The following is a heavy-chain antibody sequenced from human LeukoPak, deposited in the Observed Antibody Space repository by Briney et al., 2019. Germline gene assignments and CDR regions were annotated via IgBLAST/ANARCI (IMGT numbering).Heavy chain of an antibody. CDR1: GGSISSGGYY. Sequence: SETLSLTCTVSGGSISSGGYYWSWIRQHPGKGLEWIGYIYYSGSTYYNPSLKSRVTISVDTSKNQFSLKLSSVTAADTAVYYCARMSSMTTTNWFDPWGQGTLVTVSS. J-gene: IGHJ5*02. CDR2: IYYSGST. CDR3: ARMSSMTTTNWFDP. V-gene: IGHV4-31*03. D-gene: IGHD4-17*01.